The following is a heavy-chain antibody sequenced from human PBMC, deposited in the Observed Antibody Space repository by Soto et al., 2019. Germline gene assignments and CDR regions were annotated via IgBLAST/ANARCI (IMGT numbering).Heavy chain of an antibody. CDR2: IYHSGST. Sequence: QLQLQESGSGLVKPSQTLSLTCAVSGGSISSGGSSWTWIRQPPGKGLEWIGYIYHSGSTYYNPSLKSQVTISVDRSKNQFSLKLTSVTAADTAVYYCARGAVVNFDSWGQGNRVTVSS. V-gene: IGHV4-30-2*01. CDR3: ARGAVVNFDS. J-gene: IGHJ4*02. D-gene: IGHD3-22*01. CDR1: GGSISSGGSS.